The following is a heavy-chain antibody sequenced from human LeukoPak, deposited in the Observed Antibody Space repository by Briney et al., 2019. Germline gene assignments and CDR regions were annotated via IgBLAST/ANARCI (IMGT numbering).Heavy chain of an antibody. CDR1: GYTFTSYD. D-gene: IGHD3-10*01. V-gene: IGHV1-8*03. Sequence: ASVKVSCKASGYTFTSYDINWVRQATGQGLEWMGWMNPNSGNTGYAQKFQGRVTITRNTSISTAYMELSSLRSEDTAVYYCARGGYYYGSGRKDYYYYYMDVWGKGTTVTISS. J-gene: IGHJ6*03. CDR2: MNPNSGNT. CDR3: ARGGYYYGSGRKDYYYYYMDV.